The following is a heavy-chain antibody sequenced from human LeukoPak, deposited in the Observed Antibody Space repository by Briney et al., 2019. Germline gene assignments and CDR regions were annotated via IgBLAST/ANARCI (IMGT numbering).Heavy chain of an antibody. CDR2: MYYSGTT. Sequence: PSETLSLTCTVSGGSINRRSYYWGWIRQPPGKGLEWIGSMYYSGTTYYNPSLKSRVTISVDTSKNQFSLKLSSVTAADTAVYYCASGGVVVVITFDYWGQGTLVTVSS. J-gene: IGHJ4*02. V-gene: IGHV4-39*07. CDR3: ASGGVVVVITFDY. CDR1: GGSINRRSYY. D-gene: IGHD3-22*01.